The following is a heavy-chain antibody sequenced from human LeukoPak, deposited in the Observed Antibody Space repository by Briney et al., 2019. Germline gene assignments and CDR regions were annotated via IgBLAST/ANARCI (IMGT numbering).Heavy chain of an antibody. CDR1: AYTFTGYY. CDR3: ARDQSFLWFGELSPSFDY. V-gene: IGHV1-18*04. CDR2: ISAYNGNT. Sequence: ASVKVSCKASAYTFTGYYMHWVRQAPGQGLEWMGWISAYNGNTNYAQKLQGRVTMTTDTSTSTAYMELRSLRSDDTAVYYCARDQSFLWFGELSPSFDYWGQGTLVTVSS. D-gene: IGHD3-10*01. J-gene: IGHJ4*02.